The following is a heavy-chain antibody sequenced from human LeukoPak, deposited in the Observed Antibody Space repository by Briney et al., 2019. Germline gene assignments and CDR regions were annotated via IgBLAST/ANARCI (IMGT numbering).Heavy chain of an antibody. Sequence: SGPTLVKPTQTLTLTCTFSGFSLSTNGVGVAWIRQSPGRALEWLAVIYWNDDQRYSPSLKSRLTITKDTSKNQVVLTMTNMDPADTATYHCAHNGLYHWGQGTLVTVSS. CDR2: IYWNDDQ. CDR1: GFSLSTNGVG. V-gene: IGHV2-5*01. J-gene: IGHJ5*02. CDR3: AHNGLYH. D-gene: IGHD2-15*01.